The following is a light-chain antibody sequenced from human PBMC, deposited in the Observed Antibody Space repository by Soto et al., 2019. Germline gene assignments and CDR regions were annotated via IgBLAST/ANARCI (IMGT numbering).Light chain of an antibody. CDR2: KAS. J-gene: IGKJ1*01. CDR1: QSINSW. Sequence: DIQMAQSPSTLSASVGDRVTITCRASQSINSWLAWYQQKPGKAPNLLIYKASSLESGVASRFSGSGSGTEFTLTISSLQPEDFATYYCQQYDSYSWTFGQGTNVEIK. V-gene: IGKV1-5*03. CDR3: QQYDSYSWT.